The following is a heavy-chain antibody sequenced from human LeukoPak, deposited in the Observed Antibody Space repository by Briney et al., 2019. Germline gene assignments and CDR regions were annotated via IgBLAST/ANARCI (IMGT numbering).Heavy chain of an antibody. Sequence: SETLSLTCTVSGGSISNYYWNWIRQPPGKGLEWIGYIYNSGSTNYNPSLKSRVTISVDTSKNQFSLKLSSVTAADTAVYYCAGGGETASDYWGQGTLVTVSS. CDR2: IYNSGST. D-gene: IGHD3-10*01. J-gene: IGHJ4*02. V-gene: IGHV4-59*01. CDR3: AGGGETASDY. CDR1: GGSISNYY.